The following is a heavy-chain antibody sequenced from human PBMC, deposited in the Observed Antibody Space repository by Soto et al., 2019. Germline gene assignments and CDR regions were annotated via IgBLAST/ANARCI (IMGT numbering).Heavy chain of an antibody. CDR1: GFTFTSSA. Sequence: SVKVSCKASGFTFTSSAVQWVRQARGQRLEWIGWIVVGSGNTNYAQKFQERVTITRDMSTSTAYMELSSLRSEDTAVYYRAADGSRRGGPDEVYGMDVWGQGTTVTVSS. CDR2: IVVGSGNT. D-gene: IGHD2-2*03. CDR3: AADGSRRGGPDEVYGMDV. V-gene: IGHV1-58*01. J-gene: IGHJ6*02.